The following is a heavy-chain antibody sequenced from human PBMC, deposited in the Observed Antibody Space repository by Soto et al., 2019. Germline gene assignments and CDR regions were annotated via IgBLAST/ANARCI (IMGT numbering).Heavy chain of an antibody. Sequence: GASLKISGEASGYSVSRYWIGWVRQMPGKGLEWMGIIHPADSDTRYSPSFQGQVSFSADKSINTAYLQWSSLKATGSAIYYCARHTGAGQLVLDYWGQGTLVTVSS. CDR1: GYSVSRYW. D-gene: IGHD6-6*01. CDR2: IHPADSDT. CDR3: ARHTGAGQLVLDY. V-gene: IGHV5-51*01. J-gene: IGHJ4*02.